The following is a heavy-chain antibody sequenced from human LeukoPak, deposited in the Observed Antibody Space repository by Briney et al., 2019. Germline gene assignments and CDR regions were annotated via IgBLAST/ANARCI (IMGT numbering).Heavy chain of an antibody. CDR3: AAGRPYSLLDY. CDR2: FDVIDSET. V-gene: IGHV1-24*01. CDR1: GSSVTALF. Sequence: GASGKVSCTVSGSSVTALFLYWVRQAPGKGLEWMGGFDVIDSETFYAQKFQGRVTMTEDSSTDTAYMELRSLTSDDTALYYCAAGRPYSLLDYWGQGTLVTVSS. D-gene: IGHD5-18*01. J-gene: IGHJ4*02.